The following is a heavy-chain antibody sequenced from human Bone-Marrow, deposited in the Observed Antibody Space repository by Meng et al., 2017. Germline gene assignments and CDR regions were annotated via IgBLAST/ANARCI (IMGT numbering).Heavy chain of an antibody. CDR2: IDHSGST. CDR1: GYSISSGYY. D-gene: IGHD1-26*01. V-gene: IGHV4-38-2*02. Sequence: SETLSLTCTVSGYSISSGYYWGWIRQPPGKGLEWIGSIDHSGSTYYNPSLKSRVAMSVDTSRNQFSLKLSSVTAADTAVYYCARTGYSGSYYRFGDFWGQG. CDR3: ARTGYSGSYYRFGDF. J-gene: IGHJ6*01.